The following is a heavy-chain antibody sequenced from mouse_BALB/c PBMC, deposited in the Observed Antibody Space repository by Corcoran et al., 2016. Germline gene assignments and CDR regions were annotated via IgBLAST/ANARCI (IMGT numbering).Heavy chain of an antibody. Sequence: QIQLVQSGTELKKPGETVKIPCKASGYTFTNYGRNWVKQAPGKGLKWMGWINTYTGEPTYADDFKGRFAFSLETSASTAYLQINNLKNEDTATYFCARGSSCAMDYWGQGTSVTVSS. CDR3: ARGSSCAMDY. CDR2: INTYTGEP. CDR1: GYTFTNYG. J-gene: IGHJ4*01. V-gene: IGHV9-3-1*01. D-gene: IGHD1-1*01.